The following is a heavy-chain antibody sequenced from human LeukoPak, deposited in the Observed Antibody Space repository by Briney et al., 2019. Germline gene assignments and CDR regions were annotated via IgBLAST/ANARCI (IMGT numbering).Heavy chain of an antibody. Sequence: GGSLRLSCIASGFTFSSYAMSWVRQAPGKGLEWVSLISNSGVNTYYANSVKGRFTISRDNSKNTLYLQMNSLRDEDTAIYYCAKRNSSGWYYFDYWGQGTLVTVSS. CDR1: GFTFSSYA. CDR3: AKRNSSGWYYFDY. CDR2: ISNSGVNT. J-gene: IGHJ4*02. V-gene: IGHV3-23*01. D-gene: IGHD6-19*01.